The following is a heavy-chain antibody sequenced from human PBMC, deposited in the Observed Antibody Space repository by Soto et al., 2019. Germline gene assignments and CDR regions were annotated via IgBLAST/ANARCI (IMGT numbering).Heavy chain of an antibody. J-gene: IGHJ6*02. D-gene: IGHD3-9*01. V-gene: IGHV2-70*01. CDR3: ARIRGTRVSYYDILTYGMDV. CDR2: IDWDDDK. CDR1: GFSLSTHGMC. Sequence: SGPTLVNPTQTLTLTCTFSGFSLSTHGMCVGWIRQPPGKALEWLALIDWDDDKYYNTSLKTRLTISKDTSKNQVVLTMATMDPVDTGTYYCARIRGTRVSYYDILTYGMDVWGQGTTVTVSS.